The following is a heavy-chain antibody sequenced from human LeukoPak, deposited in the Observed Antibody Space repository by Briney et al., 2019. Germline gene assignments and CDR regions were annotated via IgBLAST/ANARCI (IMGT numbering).Heavy chain of an antibody. CDR1: GSTSSTYA. CDR2: ISGSGRST. V-gene: IGHV3-23*01. J-gene: IGHJ4*02. Sequence: PKPPCPPSGSTSSTYAMRSVRPPPRKRMDWVSAISGSGRSTYHAETVKSRFPISRDNSKNTLYLQMNSLSAEDTAVYYCAKGPRVTMIVQLRYFDYWGQGTLVTVSS. D-gene: IGHD3-22*01. CDR3: AKGPRVTMIVQLRYFDY.